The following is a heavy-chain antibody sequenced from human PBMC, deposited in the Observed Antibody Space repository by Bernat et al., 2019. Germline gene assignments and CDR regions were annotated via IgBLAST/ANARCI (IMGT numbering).Heavy chain of an antibody. CDR1: GFSLSTSGMC. D-gene: IGHD5-12*01. CDR2: IDWDDDK. V-gene: IGHV2-70*15. CDR3: ARIIVATITRAYYYGMDV. Sequence: QVTLRESGPALVKPTQTLTLTCTFSGFSLSTSGMCVSWIRQPPGKALEWLARIDWDDDKYYSTSLKTRLTISKDTSKNQVVLTMTNMDPVDTATYYCARIIVATITRAYYYGMDVWGQGTMVTVSS. J-gene: IGHJ6*02.